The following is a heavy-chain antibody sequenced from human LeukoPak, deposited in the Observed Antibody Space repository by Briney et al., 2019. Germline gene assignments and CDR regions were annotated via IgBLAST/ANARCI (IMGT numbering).Heavy chain of an antibody. CDR3: ARDHGYFGMDV. CDR1: GGSIGNYY. V-gene: IGHV4-59*01. J-gene: IGHJ6*02. Sequence: PSETLSLTCIVSGGSIGNYYWNWIRQPPGKGLEWIGYTSYSGNTIYNPSLKSRATISIDPFKNQLSLKVTSVTAADTAVYYCARDHGYFGMDVWGQGTTVTISS. CDR2: TSYSGNT.